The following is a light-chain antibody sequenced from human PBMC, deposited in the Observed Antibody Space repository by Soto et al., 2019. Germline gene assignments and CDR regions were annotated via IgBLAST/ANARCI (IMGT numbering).Light chain of an antibody. J-gene: IGKJ1*01. Sequence: DIQMNQSPSTLSASVGDRVTITCRASQNINSWLAWYQQKPGKAPNLLIYDASTLESGVPSRFSGSGSWTEFTLTISSLQPEDFATYYCQQFHSFSRTFGQGTKVDIK. CDR1: QNINSW. CDR2: DAS. V-gene: IGKV1-5*01. CDR3: QQFHSFSRT.